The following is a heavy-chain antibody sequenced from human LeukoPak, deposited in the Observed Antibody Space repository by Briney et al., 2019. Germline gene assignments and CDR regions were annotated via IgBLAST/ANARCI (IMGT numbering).Heavy chain of an antibody. D-gene: IGHD5-18*01. CDR3: AKGGYSYGYHWFDP. V-gene: IGHV4-4*07. CDR1: GGSISSYY. Sequence: PSETLSLTCTVSGGSISSYYWSWIRQPPGKGLEWIGRIYTSGSTSYNPTLKSRVTMSVDTSKKQFSLKRSSVTAADTAVYYCAKGGYSYGYHWFDPWGQGTLVTVSS. CDR2: IYTSGST. J-gene: IGHJ5*02.